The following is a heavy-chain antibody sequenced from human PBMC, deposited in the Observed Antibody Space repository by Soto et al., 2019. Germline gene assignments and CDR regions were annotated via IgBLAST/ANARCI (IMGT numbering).Heavy chain of an antibody. CDR3: ARAPYYGSGTYYYYALDV. J-gene: IGHJ6*02. D-gene: IGHD3-10*01. CDR2: ISGTAGTI. Sequence: QVQLVESGGGLVKPGGSLRLSCEASGITFSDHYMTWIRQAPGKGLEWISYISGTAGTIYYADSVKGRFTISRDNAKNSLCLQLTSLTAAGTAVYYCARAPYYGSGTYYYYALDVWGQGNTVTVSS. CDR1: GITFSDHY. V-gene: IGHV3-11*01.